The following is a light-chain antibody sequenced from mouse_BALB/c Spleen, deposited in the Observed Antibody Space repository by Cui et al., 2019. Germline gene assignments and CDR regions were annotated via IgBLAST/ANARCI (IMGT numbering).Light chain of an antibody. CDR1: SSVSY. Sequence: QIVFTQSPAIMSASPGEKVTLTCSASSSVSYMHWFQQRPGTSPKLWIYSTSNLASGVPARFSGSGSGTSYSLTISRMEAEDAATYYCQQRSSYPLTFGAGTKLELK. V-gene: IGKV4-57*01. CDR2: STS. J-gene: IGKJ5*01. CDR3: QQRSSYPLT.